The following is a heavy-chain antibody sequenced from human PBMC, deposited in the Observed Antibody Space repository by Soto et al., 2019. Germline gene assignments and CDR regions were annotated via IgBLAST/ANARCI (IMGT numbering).Heavy chain of an antibody. Sequence: EVQLLESGGGLVQPGGSLRLSCAASGFTFSTYAMNWVRQAPGKGLEWVSGISGSGDSTYYADSVKGRFTVSRDNSKITLYLQMNSLRAEDTAGFYCAKERSSGWSLDYWGQGTLVTVSS. J-gene: IGHJ4*02. D-gene: IGHD6-19*01. V-gene: IGHV3-23*01. CDR2: ISGSGDST. CDR1: GFTFSTYA. CDR3: AKERSSGWSLDY.